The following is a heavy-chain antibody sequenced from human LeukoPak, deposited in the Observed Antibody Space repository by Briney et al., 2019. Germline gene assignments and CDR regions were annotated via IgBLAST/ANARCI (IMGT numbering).Heavy chain of an antibody. V-gene: IGHV3-30*04. CDR2: ISFDGSNK. Sequence: GRSLRLSCAASGFTFSTYAMHWVRQAPGKGLEWVAIISFDGSNKYYADSVKGRFTISRDSSKNTPYLQMNSLRVEDTAVYYCARGGSYSSNAFDIWGQGTMVTVSA. CDR1: GFTFSTYA. CDR3: ARGGSYSSNAFDI. D-gene: IGHD1-26*01. J-gene: IGHJ3*02.